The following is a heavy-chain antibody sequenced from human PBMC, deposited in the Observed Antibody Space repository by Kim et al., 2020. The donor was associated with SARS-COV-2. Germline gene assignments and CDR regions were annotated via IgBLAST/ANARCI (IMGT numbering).Heavy chain of an antibody. D-gene: IGHD6-19*01. Sequence: SETLSLTCAVYGGSFSGYYWSWIRQPPGKGLEWIGEINHSGSTNYNPSLKSRVTISVDTSKNQFSLKLSSVTAADTAVYYCASGFVKWLVHYWGQGTLVTVSS. CDR3: ASGFVKWLVHY. CDR2: INHSGST. J-gene: IGHJ4*02. CDR1: GGSFSGYY. V-gene: IGHV4-34*01.